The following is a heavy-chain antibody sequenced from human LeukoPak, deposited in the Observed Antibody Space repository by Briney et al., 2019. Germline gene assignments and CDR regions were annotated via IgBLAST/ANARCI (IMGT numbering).Heavy chain of an antibody. CDR2: ISGTGST. V-gene: IGHV3-23*01. J-gene: IGHJ4*02. CDR1: GFTFSTYA. CDR3: AKDLGAAAGARYFDY. Sequence: GGSLRLSCEASGFTFSTYAMNWVRQAPGKGLEWVSAISGTGSTYYPDSVKGRFTISRDNSKNTLYLQMNSLRAEDTAVYYCAKDLGAAAGARYFDYWGQGTLVTVSS. D-gene: IGHD6-13*01.